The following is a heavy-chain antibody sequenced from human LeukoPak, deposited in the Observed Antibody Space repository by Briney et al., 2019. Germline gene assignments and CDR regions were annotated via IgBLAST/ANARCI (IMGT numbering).Heavy chain of an antibody. V-gene: IGHV3-7*01. J-gene: IGHJ3*02. D-gene: IGHD6-6*01. CDR3: ARGTSSIAARSPAFDM. CDR2: IKQDGTEK. Sequence: GGSLRLSCAASGFTFSSYWMSWVRQAPGKGLEWVANIKQDGTEKYYVDSVKGRFTISRDNAKNSLYLQMNGLRAEDTAVYYCARGTSSIAARSPAFDMWGQGTMFTVSS. CDR1: GFTFSSYW.